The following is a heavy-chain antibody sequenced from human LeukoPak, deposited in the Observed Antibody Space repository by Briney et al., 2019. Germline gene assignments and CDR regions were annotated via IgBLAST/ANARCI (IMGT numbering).Heavy chain of an antibody. V-gene: IGHV1-18*01. CDR1: GYTFTSYG. J-gene: IGHJ3*02. D-gene: IGHD2-2*01. Sequence: ASVKVSCKASGYTFTSYGISWVRQAPGQGLEWMGWISAYNGNTNYAQKLQGRVTMTTDTSTSTAYMELRGLRSDDTAVYYCARDRSCSSTSCYFDAFDIWGQGTMVTVSS. CDR3: ARDRSCSSTSCYFDAFDI. CDR2: ISAYNGNT.